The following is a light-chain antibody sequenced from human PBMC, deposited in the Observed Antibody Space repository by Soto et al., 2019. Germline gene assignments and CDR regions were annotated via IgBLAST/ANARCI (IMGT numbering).Light chain of an antibody. CDR1: QSVRSH. V-gene: IGKV3-15*01. Sequence: IVMTQSPATLSVSPGEGVTLSCRASQSVRSHLAWYQQKPGQPPRLLIYGASTRATDIPARFSGSGFGTEFTLTISSLQSEDFAVYYCQQYKNWPLFGQGTRLEIK. J-gene: IGKJ5*01. CDR3: QQYKNWPL. CDR2: GAS.